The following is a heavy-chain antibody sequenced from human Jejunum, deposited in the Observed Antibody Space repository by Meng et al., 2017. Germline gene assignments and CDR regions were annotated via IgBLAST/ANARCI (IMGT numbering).Heavy chain of an antibody. CDR2: IYPGDSET. J-gene: IGHJ6*02. D-gene: IGHD3-9*01. CDR1: GYSFSSYW. CDR3: ARKDFDWSLGGMDV. V-gene: IGHV5-51*01. Sequence: GESLKISCKVSGYSFSSYWIGWVRQMPGKGLEWMGIIYPGDSETRYSPSFQGHVTMSVDRSINTAYLQWSSLQASDTAIYFCARKDFDWSLGGMDVWGQGTTVTVSS.